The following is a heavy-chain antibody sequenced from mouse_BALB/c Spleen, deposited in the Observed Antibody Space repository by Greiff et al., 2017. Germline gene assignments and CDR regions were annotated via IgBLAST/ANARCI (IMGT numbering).Heavy chain of an antibody. CDR2: ISSGSSTI. Sequence: EVQVVESGGGLVQPGGSRKLSCAASGFTFSSFGMHWVRQAPEKGLEWVAYISSGSSTIYYADTVKGRFTISRDNPKNTLFLQMSSLRSEDTAMYYCARSGYGNYYAIDDWGQGTSVTVSS. V-gene: IGHV5-17*02. CDR1: GFTFSSFG. D-gene: IGHD2-14*01. J-gene: IGHJ4*01. CDR3: ARSGYGNYYAIDD.